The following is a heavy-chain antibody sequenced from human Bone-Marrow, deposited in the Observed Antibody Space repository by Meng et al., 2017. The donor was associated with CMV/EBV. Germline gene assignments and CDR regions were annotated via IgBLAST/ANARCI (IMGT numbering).Heavy chain of an antibody. CDR2: VNPRSGNT. CDR1: GGTFSSYA. Sequence: ASVKVSCKASGGTFSSYAISWVRQAPGQGLEWMGWVNPRSGNTGYAQKFHGRVTMTRDTSITTAYMELSSLRSEDTAVYYCGRGTRSVDIWGQGTLVTVSS. CDR3: GRGTRSVDI. J-gene: IGHJ3*02. D-gene: IGHD3-3*01. V-gene: IGHV1-8*02.